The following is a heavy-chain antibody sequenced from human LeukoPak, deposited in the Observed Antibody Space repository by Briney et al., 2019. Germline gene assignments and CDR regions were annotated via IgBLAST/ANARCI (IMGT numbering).Heavy chain of an antibody. Sequence: ASVKVSCKASGYTFSGYYIHWVRQAPGRGLEWVGCINARNGDTNYAQKFQGRVILTRDTSITTSYMEVISLTSDDTAVYYCARASLASAGTRFWGQGTLVIVSS. CDR3: ARASLASAGTRF. J-gene: IGHJ1*01. V-gene: IGHV1-2*02. D-gene: IGHD6-13*01. CDR2: INARNGDT. CDR1: GYTFSGYY.